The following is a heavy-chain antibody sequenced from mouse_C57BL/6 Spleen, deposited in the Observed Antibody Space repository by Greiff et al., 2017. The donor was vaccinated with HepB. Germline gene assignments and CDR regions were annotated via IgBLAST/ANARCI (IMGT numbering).Heavy chain of an antibody. CDR2: IWSGGST. Sequence: QVQLKQSGPGLVQPSQSLSITCTVSGFSLTSYGVHWVRQSPGKGLEWLGVIWSGGSTDYNAAFISRLSISKDNSKSQVFFKMISLQADDTAIYYCARWGRLQPDAMDYWGQGTSVTVSS. J-gene: IGHJ4*01. V-gene: IGHV2-2*01. CDR3: ARWGRLQPDAMDY. D-gene: IGHD2-2*01. CDR1: GFSLTSYG.